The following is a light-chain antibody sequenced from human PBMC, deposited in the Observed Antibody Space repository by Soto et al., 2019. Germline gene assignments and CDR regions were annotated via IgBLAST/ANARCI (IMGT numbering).Light chain of an antibody. V-gene: IGLV2-11*01. CDR1: SSDVGGYNY. J-gene: IGLJ1*01. Sequence: QSALTQPRSVSGSPGQSVTISCTGTSSDVGGYNYVSWYQQHPGKAPKLMIYDVSKRPSGVPDRFSGSKSGNTASLTISGLQAEDEADYYCCSYAGRSYVFGTGTKVTV. CDR2: DVS. CDR3: CSYAGRSYV.